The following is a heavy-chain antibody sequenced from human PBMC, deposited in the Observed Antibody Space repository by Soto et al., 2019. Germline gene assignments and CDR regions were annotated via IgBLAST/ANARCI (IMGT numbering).Heavy chain of an antibody. J-gene: IGHJ5*02. V-gene: IGHV1-69*13. D-gene: IGHD5-18*01. CDR2: IIPIFGTA. Sequence: SVKVSCKASGGTFSSYAISWVRQAPGQGLEWMGGIIPIFGTANYAQKFQGRVTITADESTSTAYMELSSLRSEDTAVYYCARAPPSPRGYSYGRGNWFDPWGQGTLVTVSS. CDR1: GGTFSSYA. CDR3: ARAPPSPRGYSYGRGNWFDP.